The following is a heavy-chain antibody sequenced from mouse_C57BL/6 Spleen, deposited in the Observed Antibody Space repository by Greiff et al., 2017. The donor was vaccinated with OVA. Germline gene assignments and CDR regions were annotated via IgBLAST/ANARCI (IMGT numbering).Heavy chain of an antibody. CDR2: IDPSDSET. CDR3: AREGYYVVNYFDY. CDR1: GYTFTSYW. Sequence: QVQLKQPGAELVRPGSSVKLSCKASGYTFTSYWMHWVKQRPIQGLEWIGNIDPSDSETHYNQKFKDKATLTVDKSSSTAYMQLSSLTSEDSAVYYCAREGYYVVNYFDYWGQGTTLTVSS. J-gene: IGHJ2*01. V-gene: IGHV1-52*01. D-gene: IGHD2-3*01.